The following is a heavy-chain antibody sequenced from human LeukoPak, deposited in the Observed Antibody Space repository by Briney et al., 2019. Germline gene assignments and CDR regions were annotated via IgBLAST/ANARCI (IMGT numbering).Heavy chain of an antibody. CDR1: GVSISSSSYY. CDR2: IYYSGST. V-gene: IGHV4-39*01. D-gene: IGHD4-11*01. J-gene: IGHJ4*02. CDR3: ARHRRTDYSNY. Sequence: SETLSLTCTVSGVSISSSSYYWGWIRQPPGKGLEWIGSIYYSGSTYYNPSLKSRVTISVDTSKNQFSLKLSSVTAADTAVYYCARHRRTDYSNYLGQGTLVTVSS.